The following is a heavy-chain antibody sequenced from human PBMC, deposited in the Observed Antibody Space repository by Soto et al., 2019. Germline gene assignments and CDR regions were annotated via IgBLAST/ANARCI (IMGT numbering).Heavy chain of an antibody. V-gene: IGHV4-61*01. CDR2: VYYSGST. Sequence: QVQLQESGPGLVKPSETLSLTCTVSGGSVSSGSYYWSWIRQPPGKVLEWIGYVYYSGSTNYNLSLKSRVTMSIDTSKNTFSLKLSSVTAADTAVYYCARDTGSFGDYGGYYFDYWGQGTLVTVSS. J-gene: IGHJ4*02. D-gene: IGHD4-17*01. CDR1: GGSVSSGSYY. CDR3: ARDTGSFGDYGGYYFDY.